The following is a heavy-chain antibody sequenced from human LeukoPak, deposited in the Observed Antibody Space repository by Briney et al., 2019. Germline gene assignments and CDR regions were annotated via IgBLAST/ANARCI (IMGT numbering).Heavy chain of an antibody. Sequence: PGGSLRLSCAASGFTFSSYAMHWVRQAPGKGLEYVSAISSNGGSTHYANSVKSRFTISRDNSKNTLYLQMGSLRAEDMAVYYCARAYGSGSYYDYWGQGTLVTVSS. D-gene: IGHD3-10*01. CDR2: ISSNGGST. J-gene: IGHJ4*02. CDR1: GFTFSSYA. CDR3: ARAYGSGSYYDY. V-gene: IGHV3-64*01.